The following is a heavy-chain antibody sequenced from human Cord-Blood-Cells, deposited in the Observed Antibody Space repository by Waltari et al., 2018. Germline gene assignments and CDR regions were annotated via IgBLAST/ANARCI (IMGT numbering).Heavy chain of an antibody. CDR3: ASLGCSSTSCYWFDP. CDR2: INHSVST. Sequence: QVQLQQWGAGLLKPSETLSFSGYYWSWIRQPPGKGLEWIGEINHSVSTNYNPSLKSRVTISVDTSKNQFSLKLSSVTAADTAVYYCASLGCSSTSCYWFDPWGQGTLVTVSS. CDR1: FSGYY. D-gene: IGHD2-2*01. V-gene: IGHV4-34*01. J-gene: IGHJ5*02.